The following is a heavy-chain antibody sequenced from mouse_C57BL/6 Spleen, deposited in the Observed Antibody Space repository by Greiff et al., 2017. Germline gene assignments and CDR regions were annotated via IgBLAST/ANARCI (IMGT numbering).Heavy chain of an antibody. J-gene: IGHJ2*01. V-gene: IGHV1-50*01. CDR1: GYTFTSYW. D-gene: IGHD3-2*02. Sequence: VQLQQPGAELVKPGASVKLSCKASGYTFTSYWMQWVKQRPGQGLEWIGEIDPSDSYTNYNQKFKGKATLTVDTSSSTAYMQLSSLTSEDSAVYYCARGYSSGYVNFDDWGQGTTLTVSS. CDR3: ARGYSSGYVNFDD. CDR2: IDPSDSYT.